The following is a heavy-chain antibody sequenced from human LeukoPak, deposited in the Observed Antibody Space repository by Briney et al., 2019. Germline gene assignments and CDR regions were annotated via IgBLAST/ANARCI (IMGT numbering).Heavy chain of an antibody. CDR2: IKSKTDGGTT. D-gene: IGHD2-15*01. CDR1: GFTFSTYG. CDR3: TTGRRDMLDY. Sequence: GGSLRLSCAASGFTFSTYGMSWVRQAPGKGLEWVGRIKSKTDGGTTDYAAPVKGRFTISRDDSKNTLYLQMNSLKTEDTAVYYCTTGRRDMLDYWGQGTLVTVSS. V-gene: IGHV3-15*01. J-gene: IGHJ4*02.